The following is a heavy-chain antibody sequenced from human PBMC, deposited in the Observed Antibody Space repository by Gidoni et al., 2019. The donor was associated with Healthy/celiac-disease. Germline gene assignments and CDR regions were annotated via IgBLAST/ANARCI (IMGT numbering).Heavy chain of an antibody. Sequence: QLQLQESGPGLVKPSETLSLTCTVSGGSISSSSYYWGWIRQPPGKGLEWIGSIYYSGSTYYNPSLKSRVTISVDTSKNQFSLKLSSVTAADTAVYYCARLQPVGATLGAAFDIWGQGTMVTVSS. CDR1: GGSISSSSYY. CDR3: ARLQPVGATLGAAFDI. J-gene: IGHJ3*02. CDR2: IYYSGST. V-gene: IGHV4-39*01. D-gene: IGHD1-26*01.